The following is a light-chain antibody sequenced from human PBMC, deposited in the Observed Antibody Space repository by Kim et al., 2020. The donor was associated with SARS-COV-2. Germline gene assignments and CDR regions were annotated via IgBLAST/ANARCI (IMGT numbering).Light chain of an antibody. CDR1: RSISNF. J-gene: IGKJ1*01. CDR2: AAS. CDR3: QQSITTPPT. V-gene: IGKV1-39*01. Sequence: ASVGDRVTVTCRASRSISNFLNWYQHKPGKAPKLLICAASSLQSGVPLRFSGGGSGTHFTLTITSLHPEDFATYFCQQSITTPPTFGQGTKVDIK.